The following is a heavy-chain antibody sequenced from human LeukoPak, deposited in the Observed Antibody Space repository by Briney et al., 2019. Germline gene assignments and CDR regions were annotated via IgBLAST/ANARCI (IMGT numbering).Heavy chain of an antibody. J-gene: IGHJ4*01. CDR3: ARDSSGDY. D-gene: IGHD6-19*01. V-gene: IGHV3-53*01. CDR2: IYSGGFT. CDR1: GFTVSSNY. Sequence: GGSLRLSCAASGFTVSSNYMSWVRQAPGKGLEWVSLIYSGGFTYYADSVKGRFTISRDNSKNTLYLQMNSLRAEDTAVYYCARDSSGDYWGHGTLVTVSS.